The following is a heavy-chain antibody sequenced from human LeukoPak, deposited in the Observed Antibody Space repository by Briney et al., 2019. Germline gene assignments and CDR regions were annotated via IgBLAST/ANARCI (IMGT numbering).Heavy chain of an antibody. D-gene: IGHD5-24*01. CDR1: GDSVSSKSA. Sequence: SQTLSPTCAISGDSVSSKSAWNWIRQSPSRGLEWLGRTYYRSKWYNDYAVSVKSRIIINPDTSKNQFSLQLNSVTPEDTAVYYCARGGQGDGYSADEAFDVWGQGTMVTVS. J-gene: IGHJ3*01. V-gene: IGHV6-1*01. CDR2: TYYRSKWYN. CDR3: ARGGQGDGYSADEAFDV.